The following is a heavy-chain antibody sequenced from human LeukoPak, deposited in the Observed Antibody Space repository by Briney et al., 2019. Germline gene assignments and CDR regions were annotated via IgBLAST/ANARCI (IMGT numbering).Heavy chain of an antibody. Sequence: SETLSLTCAVSGYSISSGYYWGWIRQPPGKGLEWIGSIYHSGSTYYNPSLKSRVTISVDTSKNQFSLKLSSVTAADTAVYYCARDIVVPAASINLFDRWGQGTLVTVSS. V-gene: IGHV4-38-2*02. CDR1: GYSISSGYY. CDR3: ARDIVVPAASINLFDR. D-gene: IGHD2-2*01. CDR2: IYHSGST. J-gene: IGHJ5*02.